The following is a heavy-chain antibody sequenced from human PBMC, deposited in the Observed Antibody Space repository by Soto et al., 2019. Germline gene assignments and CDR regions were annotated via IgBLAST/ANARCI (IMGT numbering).Heavy chain of an antibody. Sequence: QVQLVQSGAEVQKPGSSVKVSCKASGATFSGYAINWVRQAPGQGLEWLGRIVHIFETLNYAERFQGRVAITADESTTTVYMELTNLTHEDTAVYYCVVMGNVAVSNPRSFDYWGQGTQVTVSS. J-gene: IGHJ4*02. CDR3: VVMGNVAVSNPRSFDY. V-gene: IGHV1-69*18. CDR2: IVHIFETL. CDR1: GATFSGYA. D-gene: IGHD6-19*01.